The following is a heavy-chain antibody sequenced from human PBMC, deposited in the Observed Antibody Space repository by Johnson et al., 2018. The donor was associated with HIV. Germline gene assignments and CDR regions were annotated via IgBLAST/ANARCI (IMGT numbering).Heavy chain of an antibody. V-gene: IGHV3-23*04. Sequence: EQLVESGGGVVRPGGSLRLSCAASGFTFSSYAMSWVRQAPGKGLEWVSAISGSGGSTYYADSVKGRFTISRDNSKNTLYLQMNSLRAEDTAVYYCAKDQASGYYCDAFDIWGQGTMVTVSS. CDR2: ISGSGGST. CDR1: GFTFSSYA. D-gene: IGHD3-22*01. CDR3: AKDQASGYYCDAFDI. J-gene: IGHJ3*02.